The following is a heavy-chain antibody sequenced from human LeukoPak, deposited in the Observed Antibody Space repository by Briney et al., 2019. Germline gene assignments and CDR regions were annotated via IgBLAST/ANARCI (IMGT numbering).Heavy chain of an antibody. CDR2: ISGSSRIYT. Sequence: GGSLRLSCAASGFTFNNFAMSWIRQAPGKGLEWVSYISGSSRIYTNYADSVKGRFTISRDNAKNSLYLQMNSLRAEDTAVYYCARVGNSGSYFSPFDYWGQGTLVTVSS. J-gene: IGHJ4*02. D-gene: IGHD1-26*01. V-gene: IGHV3-11*06. CDR1: GFTFNNFA. CDR3: ARVGNSGSYFSPFDY.